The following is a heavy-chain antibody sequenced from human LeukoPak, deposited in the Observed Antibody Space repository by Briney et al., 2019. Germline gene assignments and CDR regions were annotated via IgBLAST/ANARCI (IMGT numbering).Heavy chain of an antibody. CDR2: ISYDGSNK. J-gene: IGHJ4*02. CDR1: GFTFSSYG. V-gene: IGHV3-30*18. CDR3: AKGHVGIGDLDY. Sequence: PGGSLRLSCAASGFTFSSYGMHWVRQAPGKGLEWVAVISYDGSNKYYADSVKGRFTISRDNSKNSLYLQMNSLRTEDTGLYYCAKGHVGIGDLDYWGQGTLVTVSS. D-gene: IGHD1-26*01.